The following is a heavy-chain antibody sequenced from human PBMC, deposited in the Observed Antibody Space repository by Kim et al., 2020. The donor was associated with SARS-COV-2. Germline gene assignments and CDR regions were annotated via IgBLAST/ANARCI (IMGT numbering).Heavy chain of an antibody. D-gene: IGHD6-13*01. CDR2: IRSKANDYAT. Sequence: GGARRLSCSASGFKFSDSAIHWVRQAAGKGLEWVGRIRSKANDYATTYAASLKGRFTIAREDSKNTAVLQMNSLKSEDTAMYYCTRVPPYSSTWWVALDMWGQGTFVTVSS. J-gene: IGHJ3*02. CDR3: TRVPPYSSTWWVALDM. CDR1: GFKFSDSA. V-gene: IGHV3-73*01.